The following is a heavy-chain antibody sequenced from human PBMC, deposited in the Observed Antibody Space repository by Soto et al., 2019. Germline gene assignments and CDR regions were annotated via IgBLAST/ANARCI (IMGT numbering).Heavy chain of an antibody. CDR2: ISWDGGST. D-gene: IGHD1-26*01. Sequence: GESLKISCAASGFTFDDYTMHWVRQAPGKGLEWVSLISWDGGSTYYADSVKGRFTISRDNSKNSLYLQMNSLRTEDTALYYCAKDIFRSGSYYPPDAFDIWGQGTMVTVSS. V-gene: IGHV3-43*01. CDR1: GFTFDDYT. CDR3: AKDIFRSGSYYPPDAFDI. J-gene: IGHJ3*02.